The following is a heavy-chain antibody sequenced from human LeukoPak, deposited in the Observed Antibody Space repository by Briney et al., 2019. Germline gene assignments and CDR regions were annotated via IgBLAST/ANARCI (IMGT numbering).Heavy chain of an antibody. Sequence: PSETLSLTCAVYGGSFSGYYWSWIRQPPGKGLEWIGEINHSGSTNYNPSLKSRVTISVDTSKNQFSLKLSSVTAADTAVYYCARVNYYDSSGYYYGYYYYGMDVWGQGTTVTVSS. V-gene: IGHV4-34*01. J-gene: IGHJ6*02. CDR2: INHSGST. CDR1: GGSFSGYY. D-gene: IGHD3-22*01. CDR3: ARVNYYDSSGYYYGYYYYGMDV.